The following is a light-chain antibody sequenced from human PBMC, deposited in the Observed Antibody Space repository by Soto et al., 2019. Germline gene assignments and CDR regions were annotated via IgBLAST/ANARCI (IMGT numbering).Light chain of an antibody. CDR3: SSYTSKDTQV. CDR2: DVS. V-gene: IGLV2-14*03. CDR1: SSDVGGYDH. J-gene: IGLJ3*02. Sequence: QSALTQPASVSGSPGQSITISCTGTSSDVGGYDHVSWYQQHPGKAPKLIIYDVSIRPSGVSNRFSGSKSGNTASLAVSGLQAEDEADYYCSSYTSKDTQVFGGGTKLTVL.